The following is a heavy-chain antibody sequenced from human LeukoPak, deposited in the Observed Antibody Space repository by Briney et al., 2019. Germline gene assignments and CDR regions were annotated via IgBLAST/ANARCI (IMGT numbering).Heavy chain of an antibody. Sequence: PGGSLRLSCEASGFSFSNYWMSWVRQAPGKGLEWVANINQDGSIKYYVDSVKGRLTISRDNAKNSVYLQINSLRAEDTAVYYCAGTGYCSGGSCDHFDYWGQGTLVTVSS. CDR1: GFSFSNYW. CDR3: AGTGYCSGGSCDHFDY. CDR2: INQDGSIK. J-gene: IGHJ4*02. D-gene: IGHD2-15*01. V-gene: IGHV3-7*01.